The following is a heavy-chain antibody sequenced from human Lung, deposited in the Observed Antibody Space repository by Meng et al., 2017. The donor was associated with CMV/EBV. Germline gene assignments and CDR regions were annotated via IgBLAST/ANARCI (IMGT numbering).Heavy chain of an antibody. Sequence: SVXVSXKASGGTFSSYAISWVRQAPGQGLEWMGGIIPILGIANYAQKFQGRVTITADKSTSTAYMELSSLRSEDTAVYYCARDSITIFGVVTKNDYYYYGMDFWXQGTTVTVSS. J-gene: IGHJ6*02. CDR1: GGTFSSYA. CDR3: ARDSITIFGVVTKNDYYYYGMDF. V-gene: IGHV1-69*10. CDR2: IIPILGIA. D-gene: IGHD3-3*01.